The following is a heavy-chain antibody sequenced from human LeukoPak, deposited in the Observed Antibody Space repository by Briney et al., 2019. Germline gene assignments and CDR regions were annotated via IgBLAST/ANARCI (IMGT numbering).Heavy chain of an antibody. D-gene: IGHD1-1*01. Sequence: GGSLRLSCSASGFTFSAYAMYWVRQAPGKGLEYVSGISSNGGSSFYADSVKGRFTISRDNSKNTLYLQMSSLRAEDTAVYYCVKIASVTGGDCWGQGTRLTVSS. CDR3: VKIASVTGGDC. CDR1: GFTFSAYA. J-gene: IGHJ4*02. CDR2: ISSNGGSS. V-gene: IGHV3-64D*09.